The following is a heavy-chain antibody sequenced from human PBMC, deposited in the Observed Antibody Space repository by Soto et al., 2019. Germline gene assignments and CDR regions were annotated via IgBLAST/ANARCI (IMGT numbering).Heavy chain of an antibody. CDR1: RFTFSNYW. V-gene: IGHV3-7*01. CDR3: AREPNSIDY. CDR2: IKKDGSEK. J-gene: IGHJ4*02. Sequence: VQLVESGGGLVQPGGSLRLSCAASRFTFSNYWMSWVRQAPGKGREWVANIKKDGSEKYYVDPVKGRFTISRDNAKNSLYLQMNSLRAEDTAVYYCAREPNSIDYWGQGTLVTVSS. D-gene: IGHD1-7*01.